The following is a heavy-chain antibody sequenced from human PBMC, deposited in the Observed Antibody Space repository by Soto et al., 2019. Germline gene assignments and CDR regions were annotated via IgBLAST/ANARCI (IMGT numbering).Heavy chain of an antibody. CDR2: IYYSGST. Sequence: SETLSLTCTVSGGSISSYYWSWIRQPPGKGLEWIGYIYYSGSTNYNPSLKSRVTISVDTSKNQFSLKVSSVTAADTAVYYCARWFGEGYDYWGQGTLVTVSS. D-gene: IGHD3-10*01. CDR1: GGSISSYY. V-gene: IGHV4-59*01. CDR3: ARWFGEGYDY. J-gene: IGHJ4*02.